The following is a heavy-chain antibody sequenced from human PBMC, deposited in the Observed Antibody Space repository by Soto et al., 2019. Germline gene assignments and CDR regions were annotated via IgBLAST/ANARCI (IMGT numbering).Heavy chain of an antibody. CDR1: GYTFTSYS. J-gene: IGHJ4*02. Sequence: ASVKVSCKASGYTFTSYSISWVRQAPGQGLEWMGWINVYNGNTKYAQKFQGRVTMTTDTSTSTVYMELRSLSSDDTAVYYCARDGVSVTTAISGYWGQGTLLTVCS. V-gene: IGHV1-18*01. D-gene: IGHD4-4*01. CDR2: INVYNGNT. CDR3: ARDGVSVTTAISGY.